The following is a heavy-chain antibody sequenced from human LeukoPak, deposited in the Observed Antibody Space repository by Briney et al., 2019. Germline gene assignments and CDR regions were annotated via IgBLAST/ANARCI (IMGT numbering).Heavy chain of an antibody. CDR3: ARSVAAAGGVTDLDY. V-gene: IGHV3-7*01. CDR1: GFTFSSYW. J-gene: IGHJ4*02. D-gene: IGHD6-13*01. CDR2: IKQDGSEK. Sequence: GGPLRLSCAASGFTFSSYWMSWVRQAPGKGLEWVANIKQDGSEKYYVDSVKVRFTISRDNAKNSLYLQMNSLRAEDTAVYYCARSVAAAGGVTDLDYWGQGTLVTVSS.